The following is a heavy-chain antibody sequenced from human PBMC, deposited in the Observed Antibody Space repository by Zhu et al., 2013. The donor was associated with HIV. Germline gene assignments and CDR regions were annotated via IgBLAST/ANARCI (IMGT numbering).Heavy chain of an antibody. D-gene: IGHD7-27*01. CDR3: AISLGHLYYYGMDV. Sequence: QVQLVQSGAEVKKPGASVKVSCKVSGYTLTELSMHWVRQAPGKGLEWMGRFDPEDGETLYAQKYQGRITMTEDTSTDTAYMDLSSLRSEDTAVYYCAISLGHLYYYGMDVWGQGTTVTVSS. CDR2: FDPEDGET. CDR1: GYTLTELS. J-gene: IGHJ6*02. V-gene: IGHV1-24*01.